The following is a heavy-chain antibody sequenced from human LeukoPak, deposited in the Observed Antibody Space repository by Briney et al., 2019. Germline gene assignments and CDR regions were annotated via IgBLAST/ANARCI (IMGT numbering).Heavy chain of an antibody. D-gene: IGHD5-12*01. J-gene: IGHJ4*02. CDR1: GFSLSGYW. V-gene: IGHV3-7*01. CDR2: LHADGSEK. Sequence: GGSLRLSCAASGFSLSGYWMSGVRQAPGKGLEWVARLHADGSEKYYVDSVKGRFTISRDNAKNSLYLQMNSLRVEDTAVYYCARGGYSFDYLGQGTLVTVSS. CDR3: ARGGYSFDY.